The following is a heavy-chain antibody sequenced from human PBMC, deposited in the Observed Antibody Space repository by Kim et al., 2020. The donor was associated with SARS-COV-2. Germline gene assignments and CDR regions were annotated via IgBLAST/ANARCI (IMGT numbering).Heavy chain of an antibody. V-gene: IGHV3-53*01. CDR3: ASYLPGATIY. D-gene: IGHD3-10*01. CDR2: GST. J-gene: IGHJ4*02. Sequence: GSTYYAASVKGRFTISRNNSKNTLYLQMNSLRAEDTAVYYCASYLPGATIYWGQGTLVTVSS.